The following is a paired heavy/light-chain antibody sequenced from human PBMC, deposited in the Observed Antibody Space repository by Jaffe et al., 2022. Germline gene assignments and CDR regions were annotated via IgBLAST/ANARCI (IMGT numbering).Light chain of an antibody. CDR3: QSYDSSLAV. Sequence: QSVLTQPPSVSGAPGQRVTISCTGSSSNIGAGYDVHWYQQLPGTAPKLLIYGNSNRPSGVPDRFSGSKSGTSASLAITGLQAEDEADYYCQSYDSSLAVFGGGTKLTVL. CDR2: GNS. V-gene: IGLV1-40*01. J-gene: IGLJ2*01. CDR1: SSNIGAGYD.
Heavy chain of an antibody. V-gene: IGHV4-34*01. Sequence: QVQLQQWGAGLLKPSETLSLTCAVYGGSFSGYYWSWIRQPPGKGLEWIGEINHSGSTNYNPSLKSRVTISVDTSKNQFSLKLSSVTAADTAVYYCARGYEIVVVIANEQKWGWFDPWGQGTLVTVSS. D-gene: IGHD2-21*01. CDR2: INHSGST. CDR3: ARGYEIVVVIANEQKWGWFDP. J-gene: IGHJ5*02. CDR1: GGSFSGYY.